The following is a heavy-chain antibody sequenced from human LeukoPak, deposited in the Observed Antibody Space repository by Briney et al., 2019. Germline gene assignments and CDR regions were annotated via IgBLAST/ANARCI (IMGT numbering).Heavy chain of an antibody. CDR2: ISGGGGYTST. V-gene: IGHV3-23*01. Sequence: GGSLRLSCAASGFTFSNYAMTWVRQAPGKGLEWVSAISGGGGYTSTYYADSVKGRFTISRDNSKNTLYLLMNSLRAEDTAAYYCAKDRGRYFDWLYDFWGQGTLVTVSS. J-gene: IGHJ4*02. D-gene: IGHD3-9*01. CDR1: GFTFSNYA. CDR3: AKDRGRYFDWLYDF.